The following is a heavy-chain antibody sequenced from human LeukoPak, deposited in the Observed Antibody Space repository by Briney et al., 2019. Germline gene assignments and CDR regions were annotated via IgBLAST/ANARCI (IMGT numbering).Heavy chain of an antibody. J-gene: IGHJ6*02. CDR3: AVSYCSSTSCYFGYYYGMDV. CDR1: GGTFSSYT. Sequence: SVKVSCKASGGTFSSYTISWVRQAPGQGLEWMGRIIPILGIANYAQKFQGRVTITADKSTSTAYMGLSSLRSEDTAVYYCAVSYCSSTSCYFGYYYGMDVWGQGTTVTVSS. V-gene: IGHV1-69*02. D-gene: IGHD2-2*01. CDR2: IIPILGIA.